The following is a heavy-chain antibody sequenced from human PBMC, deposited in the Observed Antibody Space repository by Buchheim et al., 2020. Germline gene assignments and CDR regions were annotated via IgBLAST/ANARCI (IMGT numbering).Heavy chain of an antibody. CDR3: ARGYRFAYYFDY. J-gene: IGHJ4*02. CDR2: TYHSGSP. V-gene: IGHV4-30-2*01. D-gene: IGHD3-16*01. Sequence: QLQLQESDSGLVKPSQTLSLTCAVSGDPITSGPYSWSWVRQRPGKGLEWIGYTYHSGSPNYNPSLKSRVIISVDKYQNQFALNLRSMTAADTAVYYCARGYRFAYYFDYWGQGTL. CDR1: GDPITSGPYS.